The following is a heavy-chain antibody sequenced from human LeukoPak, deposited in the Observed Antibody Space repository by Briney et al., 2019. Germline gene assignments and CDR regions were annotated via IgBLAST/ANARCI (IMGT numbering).Heavy chain of an antibody. D-gene: IGHD2-21*01. CDR3: ARGLLWSYYFDY. J-gene: IGHJ4*02. CDR1: GFTVSSNY. V-gene: IGHV3-53*01. Sequence: GGSLRLSCAASGFTVSSNYTSWDRQAPGKGLEWVSVIYSGGSTYYADSVKGRFTISRDNSKNTLYLQMNSLRAEDTAVYYCARGLLWSYYFDYWGQGTLVTVSS. CDR2: IYSGGST.